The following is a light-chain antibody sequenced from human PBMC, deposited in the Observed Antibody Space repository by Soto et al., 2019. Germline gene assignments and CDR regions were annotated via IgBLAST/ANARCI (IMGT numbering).Light chain of an antibody. Sequence: EIVMTQSPATLSVSPGERATLSCRASQSISSNLAWYQQKPGQAPRLLIYGASTRATGFPARFSGSGSGIEFTLTISSLESEDFAVYYYQQYKDWPSWTFGQGTKVEMK. CDR1: QSISSN. CDR2: GAS. V-gene: IGKV3-15*01. CDR3: QQYKDWPSWT. J-gene: IGKJ1*01.